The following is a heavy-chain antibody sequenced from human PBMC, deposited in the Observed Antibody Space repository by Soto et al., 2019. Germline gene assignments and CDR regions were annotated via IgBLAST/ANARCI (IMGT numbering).Heavy chain of an antibody. D-gene: IGHD2-15*01. CDR3: ASLVVAATTSYYGMDV. J-gene: IGHJ6*02. Sequence: SETLSLTCTVSGGSISSGGYYWSWIRQHPGKGLEWIGYIYYSGSTYYNPSLKCRVTISVDTSKNQFSLKLSSVTAADTAVYYCASLVVAATTSYYGMDVWGQGTTVTVSS. CDR1: GGSISSGGYY. CDR2: IYYSGST. V-gene: IGHV4-31*03.